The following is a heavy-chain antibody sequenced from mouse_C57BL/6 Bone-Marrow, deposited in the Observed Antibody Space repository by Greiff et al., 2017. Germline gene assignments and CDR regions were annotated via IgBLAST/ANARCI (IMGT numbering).Heavy chain of an antibody. V-gene: IGHV1-85*01. Sequence: VQLQQSGPELVKPGASVKLSCKASGYTFTSYDINWVKQRPGPGLEWIGWIYPRDGSTKYTEKFKGKATLTVDTCSSTAYMELHSLTSEDSAVYFCARLEFDGSSGDWYFDVWGTGTTVTVSS. CDR1: GYTFTSYD. CDR2: IYPRDGST. CDR3: ARLEFDGSSGDWYFDV. J-gene: IGHJ1*03. D-gene: IGHD1-1*01.